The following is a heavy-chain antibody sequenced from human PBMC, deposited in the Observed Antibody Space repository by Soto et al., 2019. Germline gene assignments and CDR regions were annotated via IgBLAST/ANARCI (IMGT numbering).Heavy chain of an antibody. D-gene: IGHD1-1*01. J-gene: IGHJ5*02. CDR2: IYYSGST. V-gene: IGHV4-59*01. CDR1: GGSISSYY. CDR3: ARTQRRLGIWFDP. Sequence: SETLSLTCTVSGGSISSYYWSWIRQPPGKGLEWIGYIYYSGSTNYNPSLKSRVTISVNTSKNQFSLKLGSVTAADTAVYYCARTQRRLGIWFDPWGQGTLVTVSS.